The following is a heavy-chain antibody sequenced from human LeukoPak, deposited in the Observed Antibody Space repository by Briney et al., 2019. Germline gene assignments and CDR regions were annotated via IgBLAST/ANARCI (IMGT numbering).Heavy chain of an antibody. V-gene: IGHV3-74*01. D-gene: IGHD3-10*01. CDR2: INSDGSST. J-gene: IGHJ3*02. Sequence: GGSLRLSCAASGFTFSSYWMHWVRQAPGKGLVWVSRINSDGSSTSYADSVKGRFTISRENAKNSFYLQMNSLRAGDTAVYFCTRRMRGLGSYSDAFDIWGQGTMVTVSS. CDR1: GFTFSSYW. CDR3: TRRMRGLGSYSDAFDI.